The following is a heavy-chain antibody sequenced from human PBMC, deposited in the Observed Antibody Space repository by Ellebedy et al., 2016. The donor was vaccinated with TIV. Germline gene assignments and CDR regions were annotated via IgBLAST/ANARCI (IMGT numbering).Heavy chain of an antibody. V-gene: IGHV3-48*01. CDR2: ISSSSSTI. J-gene: IGHJ6*03. CDR3: ARRGEYYYYYYMDV. D-gene: IGHD3-10*01. Sequence: GGSLRLXCAASGFTFSSYSMNWVRQAPGKGLEWVSYISSSSSTIYYADSVKGRFTISRDNAKNSLYLQMNSLRAEDTAVYYCARRGEYYYYYYMDVWGKGTTVTVSS. CDR1: GFTFSSYS.